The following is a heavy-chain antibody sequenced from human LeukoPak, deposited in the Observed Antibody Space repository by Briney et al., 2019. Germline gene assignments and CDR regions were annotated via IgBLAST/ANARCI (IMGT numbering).Heavy chain of an antibody. J-gene: IGHJ6*02. Sequence: KPSETLSLTCTVSGGSILTYFWRWIRQPAGRGLEWVGRLYTSGSTNYNPSLKSRLTMSADTSKNQFSLNLRSVTAADTAIYYCARDRVDSSGYYYYGIDVWGQGTAVTVSS. CDR2: LYTSGST. V-gene: IGHV4-4*07. CDR3: ARDRVDSSGYYYYGIDV. CDR1: GGSILTYF. D-gene: IGHD3-22*01.